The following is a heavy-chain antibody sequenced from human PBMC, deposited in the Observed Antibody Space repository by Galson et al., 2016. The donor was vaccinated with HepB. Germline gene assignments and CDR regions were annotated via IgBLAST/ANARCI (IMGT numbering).Heavy chain of an antibody. CDR3: ARQKAVFALYYFDY. V-gene: IGHV1-69*04. CDR1: GGTFSSYA. CDR2: IIPIPGIA. J-gene: IGHJ4*02. Sequence: SVKVSCKASGGTFSSYAIRWVRQAPGQGLEWMGRIIPIPGIANYAQKFQGRVTITADKSTSTAYMELSSLRSEDTAVYYCARQKAVFALYYFDYWGQGTLVTASS.